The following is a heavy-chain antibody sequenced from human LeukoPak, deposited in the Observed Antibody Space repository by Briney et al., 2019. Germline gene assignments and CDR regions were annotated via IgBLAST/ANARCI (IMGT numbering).Heavy chain of an antibody. D-gene: IGHD3-22*01. Sequence: ASVKVSCKASGYTFTSYYMHWVRQAPGQGLEWMGIINPSGGSTSYAQKFQGRVTMTRDTSTSTVYMELSSLRSEDTAVYYCARGRRAGKTDYDSRGYYASYFDYWGQGTLVTVSS. J-gene: IGHJ4*02. CDR1: GYTFTSYY. CDR2: INPSGGST. V-gene: IGHV1-46*01. CDR3: ARGRRAGKTDYDSRGYYASYFDY.